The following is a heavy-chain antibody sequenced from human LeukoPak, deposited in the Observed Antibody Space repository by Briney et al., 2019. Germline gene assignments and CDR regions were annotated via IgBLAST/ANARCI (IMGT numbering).Heavy chain of an antibody. V-gene: IGHV3-30-3*01. D-gene: IGHD6-13*01. CDR3: ARESGAAAGLTAFDI. J-gene: IGHJ3*02. CDR2: ISYSGSNI. Sequence: PGGSLRPSCAASGFTFSGYLILMHWVRQAPGKGLEWVALISYSGSNIYYTDSVKGRFTISRDNSKNTLYLQMNSLRAEDTAMYYCARESGAAAGLTAFDIWGQGTMVTVSS. CDR1: GFTFSGYL.